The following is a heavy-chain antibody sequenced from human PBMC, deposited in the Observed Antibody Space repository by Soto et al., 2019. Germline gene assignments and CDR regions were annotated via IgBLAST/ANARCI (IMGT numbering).Heavy chain of an antibody. D-gene: IGHD2-8*01. CDR1: GFTFSSYA. J-gene: IGHJ4*02. Sequence: QVQLVESGGGVVQPGRSLRLSCAASGFTFSSYAMHWVRQAPGKGLEWVAVTSYDGSNKYYADSVKGRFTISRDNSKNTLYLQMNSLRAEDTAVYYCATSGKGDCNNGVCYSPLDYWGQGTLVTVSS. V-gene: IGHV3-30-3*01. CDR3: ATSGKGDCNNGVCYSPLDY. CDR2: TSYDGSNK.